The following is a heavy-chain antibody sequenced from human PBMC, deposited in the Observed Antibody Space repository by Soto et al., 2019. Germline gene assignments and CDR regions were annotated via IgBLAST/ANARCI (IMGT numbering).Heavy chain of an antibody. CDR2: ISSSSTI. D-gene: IGHD3-3*01. V-gene: IGHV3-48*01. CDR1: GFTFSSYS. J-gene: IGHJ6*03. CDR3: ARAPRITIFGVVNKKSYYYMDV. Sequence: PGGSLRLSCAASGFTFSSYSMNWVRQAPGKGLEWVSYISSSSTIYYADSVKGRFTISRDNAKNSLYLQMNSLRAEDTAVYYCARAPRITIFGVVNKKSYYYMDVWGKGTTVTVSS.